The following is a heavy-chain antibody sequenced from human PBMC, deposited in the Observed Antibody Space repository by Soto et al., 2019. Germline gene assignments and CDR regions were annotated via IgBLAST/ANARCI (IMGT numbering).Heavy chain of an antibody. CDR1: GYPFNTYY. Sequence: GASVKVSCKSSGYPFNTYYLHWVRQAPGQGLEWMGMIHPSGGGSTYAQKFLGRATMTMDSSTSTVFMELTSLRSADTAVYYCARGGHIAVVTDSFDSWGQGTLVTVSS. CDR3: ARGGHIAVVTDSFDS. D-gene: IGHD2-21*02. CDR2: IHPSGGGS. J-gene: IGHJ4*02. V-gene: IGHV1-46*02.